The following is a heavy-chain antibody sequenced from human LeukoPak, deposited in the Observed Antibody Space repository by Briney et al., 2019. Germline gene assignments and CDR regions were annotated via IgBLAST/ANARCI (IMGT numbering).Heavy chain of an antibody. CDR2: IRGSGNVK. CDR3: VRDFSREDAGRDAFDI. CDR1: GFTFSKYH. D-gene: IGHD2/OR15-2a*01. Sequence: GGSLRLSCAGSGFTFSKYHMSWVRQAPGKGLEWVANIRGSGNVKSYVDSVKGRFTISRDNAKSSLSLQMNSLRAEDTALYYCVRDFSREDAGRDAFDIWGPGTMVSVSS. J-gene: IGHJ3*02. V-gene: IGHV3-7*01.